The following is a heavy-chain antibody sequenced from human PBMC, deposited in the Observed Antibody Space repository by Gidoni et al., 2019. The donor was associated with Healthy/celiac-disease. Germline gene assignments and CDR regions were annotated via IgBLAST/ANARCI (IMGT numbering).Heavy chain of an antibody. CDR3: AGDRGAVTTKSRWFDP. Sequence: QEQLVQSGAEVKKPGVSVKVSCKASGYTFTGYYMHWVRQAPGQGLEWMGRINPNSGGTNYAQKFQGRVNMTRDTSISKAYMELSRLRSDDTAVYYCAGDRGAVTTKSRWFDPWGQGTLVTVSS. CDR2: INPNSGGT. V-gene: IGHV1-2*06. D-gene: IGHD4-4*01. J-gene: IGHJ5*02. CDR1: GYTFTGYY.